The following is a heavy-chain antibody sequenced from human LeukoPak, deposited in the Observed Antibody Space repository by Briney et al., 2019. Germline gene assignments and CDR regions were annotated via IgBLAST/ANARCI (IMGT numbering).Heavy chain of an antibody. CDR1: GFTFSDYY. CDR3: ALSSGYQRYFDY. D-gene: IGHD3-22*01. Sequence: RGSLRLSCAASGFTFSDYYMSWIRQAPGKGLEWVSYISSSGSTIYYADSVKGRFTISRDNAKNSLYLQMNSLRAEDTAVYYCALSSGYQRYFDYWGQGTLVTVSS. J-gene: IGHJ4*02. V-gene: IGHV3-11*01. CDR2: ISSSGSTI.